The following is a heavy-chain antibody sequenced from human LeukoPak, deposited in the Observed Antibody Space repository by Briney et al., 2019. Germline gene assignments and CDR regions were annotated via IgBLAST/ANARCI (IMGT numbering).Heavy chain of an antibody. CDR3: ARDTRHRYCSSTSCYRGWFDP. Sequence: GASVKVSCKASGYTFTSNYIHWVRQAPGQGPEWMGLIHPSAATTSYAQKFQGRVTMTRDMSTSTVHMDLMSLTSEDTAVYYCARDTRHRYCSSTSCYRGWFDPWGQGTPVTVSS. CDR2: IHPSAATT. CDR1: GYTFTSNY. D-gene: IGHD2-2*01. V-gene: IGHV1-46*01. J-gene: IGHJ5*02.